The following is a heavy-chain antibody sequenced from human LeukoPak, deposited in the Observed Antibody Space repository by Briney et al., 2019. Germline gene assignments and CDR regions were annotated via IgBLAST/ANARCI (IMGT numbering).Heavy chain of an antibody. J-gene: IGHJ4*02. CDR3: ARGQRSNNAYPYFDP. D-gene: IGHD3-16*01. CDR1: GGSINSLY. CDR2: IQNTGRT. Sequence: SETLSLTCAVSGGSINSLYWSWIRQPPGKGLEWIGFIQNTGRTIYHPSLDSRVTMSVDSSKNQFSLKLRSVTAADTAVYFCARGQRSNNAYPYFDPWGQGTLVTVSS. V-gene: IGHV4-59*11.